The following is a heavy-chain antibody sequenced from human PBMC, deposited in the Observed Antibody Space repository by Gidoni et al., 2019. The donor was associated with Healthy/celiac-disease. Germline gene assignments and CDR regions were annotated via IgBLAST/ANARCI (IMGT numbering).Heavy chain of an antibody. D-gene: IGHD6-13*01. Sequence: QVQLVQSGAEVKKPGASVKVSCKASGYTFTGYYMHWVRQAPGQGLEWMGWINPNSGGTNYAQKFQGRVTMTRDTSISTAYMELSRLRSDDTAVYYCARGAARPYSSSWYEYFQHWGQGTLVTVSS. V-gene: IGHV1-2*02. J-gene: IGHJ1*01. CDR3: ARGAARPYSSSWYEYFQH. CDR1: GYTFTGYY. CDR2: INPNSGGT.